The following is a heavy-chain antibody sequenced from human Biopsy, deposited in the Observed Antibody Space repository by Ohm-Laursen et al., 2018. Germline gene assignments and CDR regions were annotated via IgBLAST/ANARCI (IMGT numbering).Heavy chain of an antibody. V-gene: IGHV4-59*06. D-gene: IGHD3-22*01. CDR1: TASFSSFY. CDR3: ARGDCCDSNGYFWFDP. J-gene: IGHJ5*02. Sequence: SDTLSLTCAVSTASFSSFYWSWIRQRPGKGLEGIGYIFNSANTYYNPSLKNLITISGDTSKNQFSLKLNSVTAADTAMYYCARGDCCDSNGYFWFDPWGQGTRVTVSS. CDR2: IFNSANT.